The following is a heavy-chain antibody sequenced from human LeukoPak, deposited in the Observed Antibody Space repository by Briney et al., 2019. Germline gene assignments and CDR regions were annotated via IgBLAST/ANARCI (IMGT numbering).Heavy chain of an antibody. CDR3: ASILWSENAEYFQH. V-gene: IGHV3-66*01. CDR1: GFTFSSYA. Sequence: GGSLRLSCAASGFTFSSYAMTWVRQAPGKGLEWVSVAYSETGTHYADSVQGRFTISRDFSKNTLYLQMDSLRAEDTAVYYSASILWSENAEYFQHWGQGTLVTVSS. J-gene: IGHJ1*01. CDR2: AYSETGT. D-gene: IGHD3-3*01.